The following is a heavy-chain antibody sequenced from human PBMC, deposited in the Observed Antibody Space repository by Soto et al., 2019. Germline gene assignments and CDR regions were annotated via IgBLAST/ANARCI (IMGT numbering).Heavy chain of an antibody. CDR3: AKSESAAGPENFDY. CDR1: GFSFSTYA. J-gene: IGHJ4*02. V-gene: IGHV3-23*01. D-gene: IGHD6-13*01. CDR2: ISASGGGT. Sequence: GGSLRLSCAASGFSFSTYAMSWVRQAPGKGLEWVSGISASGGGTYYADSMKGRFTISRDNSKNTLYLQMNSLRAEDTAVYYCAKSESAAGPENFDYWGQGTLVTVSS.